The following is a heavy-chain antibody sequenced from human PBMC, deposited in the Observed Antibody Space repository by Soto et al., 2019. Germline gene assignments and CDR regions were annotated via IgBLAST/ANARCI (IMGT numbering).Heavy chain of an antibody. J-gene: IGHJ3*02. D-gene: IGHD3-10*01. CDR1: GYTFTGSY. CDR2: INPNSGGT. V-gene: IGHV1-2*02. CDR3: ARRYYYGSGSSAFDI. Sequence: ASVKVSGKAAGYTFTGSYMHWVRQALGQGIEWMGWINPNSGGTNYAQKFQGRVTMIRDTSISTAYMELSRLRSDDTAVYYCARRYYYGSGSSAFDIWGQGTIVTVSS.